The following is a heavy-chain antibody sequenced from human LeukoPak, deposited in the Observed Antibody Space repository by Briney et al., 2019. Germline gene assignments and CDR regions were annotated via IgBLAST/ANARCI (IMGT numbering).Heavy chain of an antibody. J-gene: IGHJ4*02. Sequence: SETLSLTCTVSGGSLSGYYWSWIRQPPGKGLEWIGYIYYSGSTNSNPSLKSRVTISVDTSKNQFSLKLSSVTAADTAVYYCARGYYYGSGSFDYWGQGTLVTVSS. CDR2: IYYSGST. CDR1: GGSLSGYY. CDR3: ARGYYYGSGSFDY. V-gene: IGHV4-59*01. D-gene: IGHD3-10*01.